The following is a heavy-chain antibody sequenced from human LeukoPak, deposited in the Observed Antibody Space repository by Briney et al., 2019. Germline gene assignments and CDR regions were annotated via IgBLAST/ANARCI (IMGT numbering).Heavy chain of an antibody. V-gene: IGHV3-23*01. J-gene: IGHJ5*02. CDR3: AKEGTARPKQTTFDP. Sequence: GGSLRLSCAASGFTFSSYAMSWVRQAPGKGLEWVSAISGSGGGTYYADSVKGRFTISRDNSKNTLYLQVNSLRAEDTAVYYCAKEGTARPKQTTFDPWGQGTLVTVSS. D-gene: IGHD1/OR15-1a*01. CDR2: ISGSGGGT. CDR1: GFTFSSYA.